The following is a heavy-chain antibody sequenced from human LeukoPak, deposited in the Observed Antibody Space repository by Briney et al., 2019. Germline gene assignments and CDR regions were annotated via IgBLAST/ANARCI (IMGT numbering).Heavy chain of an antibody. J-gene: IGHJ3*02. CDR1: GYTFTGYY. CDR2: INPNSGGT. V-gene: IGHV1-2*02. D-gene: IGHD3-22*01. Sequence: ASVKVSCKASGYTFTGYYMHWVRQAPGQGREWMGWINPNSGGTHYAQKFQGRVTMTRDTSISTAHMELSRLRSDDTAVYYCASGYYYDSSGRAFDIWGQGTMVTVSS. CDR3: ASGYYYDSSGRAFDI.